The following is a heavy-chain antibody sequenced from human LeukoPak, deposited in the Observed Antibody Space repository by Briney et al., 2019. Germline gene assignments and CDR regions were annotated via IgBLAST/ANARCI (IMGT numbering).Heavy chain of an antibody. J-gene: IGHJ4*02. V-gene: IGHV4-61*02. D-gene: IGHD3-22*01. CDR3: ARVTTGGYYNC. CDR2: IYSTGST. Sequence: PSQTLSLTCSVSGDSISSGNYYWTWIRQPAGKGLEWIGRIYSTGSTNSNPSLKSRVTISVDTSKNQFSLRLSSVTAADTAVYYCARVTTGGYYNCWGQGTLVTVS. CDR1: GDSISSGNYY.